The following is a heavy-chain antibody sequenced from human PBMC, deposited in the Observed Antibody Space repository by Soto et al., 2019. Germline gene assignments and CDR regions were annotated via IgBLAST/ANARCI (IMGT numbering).Heavy chain of an antibody. CDR1: GVFISSSSYN. CDR3: ARQWLVHVSFDY. D-gene: IGHD6-19*01. V-gene: IGHV4-39*01. J-gene: IGHJ4*02. Sequence: ETLSLTCTVSGVFISSSSYNWGWIRQPPGKGLEWIGSIYYSGSTYHNPSLKSRVTMSVDTSNNQFSLKLSSVTAADTAVYYCARQWLVHVSFDYWGQGTLVTVSS. CDR2: IYYSGST.